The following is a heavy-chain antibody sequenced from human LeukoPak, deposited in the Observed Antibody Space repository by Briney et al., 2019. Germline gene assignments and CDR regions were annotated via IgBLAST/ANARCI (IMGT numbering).Heavy chain of an antibody. D-gene: IGHD1/OR15-1a*01. J-gene: IGHJ4*02. Sequence: GGSLRLSCAASGFTFSSYDMHWVRQATGKGLEWVSTIGIVGDTSYPGSVKGRFTISRDNAKNSLYLQMNSLRAEDTAVYYCAKVGKSDRNNFFTTKEKQLDYWGQGTLLTVSS. CDR1: GFTFSSYD. V-gene: IGHV3-13*01. CDR3: AKVGKSDRNNFFTTKEKQLDY. CDR2: IGIVGDT.